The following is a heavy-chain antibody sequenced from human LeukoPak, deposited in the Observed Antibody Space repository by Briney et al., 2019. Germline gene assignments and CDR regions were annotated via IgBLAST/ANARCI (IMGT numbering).Heavy chain of an antibody. V-gene: IGHV3-53*01. CDR3: ARDYYDSSGYRHDAFDI. CDR2: IYSGGST. Sequence: PGGSLRLSCAASGFTVSSNYMSWVRQAPGKGLEWVPVIYSGGSTYYADSVKGRFTISRDNSKNTLYLQMNSLRAEDTAVYYCARDYYDSSGYRHDAFDIWGQGTMVTVSS. J-gene: IGHJ3*02. D-gene: IGHD3-22*01. CDR1: GFTVSSNY.